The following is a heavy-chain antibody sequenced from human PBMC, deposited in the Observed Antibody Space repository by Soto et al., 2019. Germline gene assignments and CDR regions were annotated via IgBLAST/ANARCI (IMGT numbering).Heavy chain of an antibody. J-gene: IGHJ4*02. V-gene: IGHV4-30-4*01. CDR3: DRVPNYHSFDY. CDR1: CGSISSGDYY. D-gene: IGHD4-4*01. Sequence: QVQLQESGPGLVKPSQTLSLTCTVSCGSISSGDYYWSWFRQPPWKGLEWIGYIYYSGSTYYNPSLKSRVTISVDTSKNQFSLKLSSVTAADTAVYYCDRVPNYHSFDYWGQGTLVTVSS. CDR2: IYYSGST.